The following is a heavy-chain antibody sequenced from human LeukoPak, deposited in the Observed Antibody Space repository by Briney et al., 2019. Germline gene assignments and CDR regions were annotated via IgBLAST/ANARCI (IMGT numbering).Heavy chain of an antibody. CDR1: GGTFSSYA. V-gene: IGHV1-69*05. CDR2: IIPIFGTA. CDR3: ARERFSSGSVDYYYYMDV. D-gene: IGHD3-22*01. J-gene: IGHJ6*03. Sequence: SVKVSCKASGGTFSSYAISWVRQAPGQGLEWMGGIIPIFGTANYAQKFQGRVTITTDESTSTAYMWLSSLRSEDTAVYYCARERFSSGSVDYYYYMDVWGKRTTVTVSS.